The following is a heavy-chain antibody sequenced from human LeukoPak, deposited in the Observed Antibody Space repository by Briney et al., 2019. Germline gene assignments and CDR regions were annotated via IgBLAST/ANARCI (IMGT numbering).Heavy chain of an antibody. V-gene: IGHV3-7*01. CDR3: ARDYGYFSGHNLDAYDI. Sequence: GGPLRLSCAASGLSFSSYWMTWVRQAPGKGLEWVANIKEDGSAKSYVDSVKGRFTISRDNAKNSLYLQMNSLRVEDTAVYYCARDYGYFSGHNLDAYDIWGRGTTVIVSS. CDR1: GLSFSSYW. CDR2: IKEDGSAK. D-gene: IGHD2-15*01. J-gene: IGHJ3*02.